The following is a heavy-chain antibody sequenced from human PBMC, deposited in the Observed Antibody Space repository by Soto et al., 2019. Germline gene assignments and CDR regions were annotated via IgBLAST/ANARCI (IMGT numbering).Heavy chain of an antibody. CDR3: ARGAAAGIFDY. J-gene: IGHJ4*02. CDR2: INPHGGST. CDR1: RDTFTSYY. D-gene: IGHD6-13*01. Sequence: ASVKVSCKAPRDTFTSYYINWVRQAPGQGLEWMGVINPHGGSTAYAQKFKGRVTMTTDTSTSTAYMELRSLRSDDTAVYYCARGAAAGIFDYWGQGTLVTVSS. V-gene: IGHV1-18*04.